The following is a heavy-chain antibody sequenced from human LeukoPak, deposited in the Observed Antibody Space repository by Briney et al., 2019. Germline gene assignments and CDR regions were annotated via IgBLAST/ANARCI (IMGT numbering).Heavy chain of an antibody. CDR1: GYTFTGYY. J-gene: IGHJ4*02. CDR2: INPKSGGT. Sequence: ASVKVSCKASGYTFTGYYMHWVRQAPEQGLEWMGWINPKSGGTNYAQKFQGRVTMTRDTSISTAYMELSRLRSDDTAVYYCARGGGSSSWEYLFDYWSQGTLVTVSS. V-gene: IGHV1-2*02. D-gene: IGHD6-13*01. CDR3: ARGGGSSSWEYLFDY.